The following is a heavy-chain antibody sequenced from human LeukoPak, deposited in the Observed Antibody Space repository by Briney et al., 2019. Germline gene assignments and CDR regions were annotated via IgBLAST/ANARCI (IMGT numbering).Heavy chain of an antibody. J-gene: IGHJ4*02. CDR2: INSEGTST. Sequence: GGSLRLSCAASGFTFSSYWMHWVRQVPGKGLVWVSRINSEGTSTGYADSVKGRFTISRDNAKNSLYLQMNSLRAEDTALYYCARATHYYESSGYDYWGQGTLVTVSS. CDR3: ARATHYYESSGYDY. V-gene: IGHV3-74*01. D-gene: IGHD3-22*01. CDR1: GFTFSSYW.